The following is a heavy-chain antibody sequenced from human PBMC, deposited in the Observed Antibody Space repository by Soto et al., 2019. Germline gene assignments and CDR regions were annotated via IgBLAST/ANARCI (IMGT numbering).Heavy chain of an antibody. CDR2: IRGRAGGT. CDR3: AQKGHCSGDSCYSLDV. J-gene: IGHJ6*02. V-gene: IGHV3-23*01. Sequence: EVQLLESGGGLVQPGGSLRLSCAASGFTFSNYAMNWVRQAPGKGLEWVSAIRGRAGGTYYADSVRGRFTISRDNSKNTRFLQMNSLRVEDTAVYYCAQKGHCSGDSCYSLDVWGQGTTVTVSS. D-gene: IGHD2-15*01. CDR1: GFTFSNYA.